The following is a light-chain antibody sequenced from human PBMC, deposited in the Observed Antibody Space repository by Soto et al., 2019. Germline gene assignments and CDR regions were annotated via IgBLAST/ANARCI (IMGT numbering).Light chain of an antibody. J-gene: IGLJ2*01. V-gene: IGLV1-44*01. Sequence: QPVLTQPPSASGTPGQRVTISCSGSSSNIGSNTVSWYQQLPGTAPKLLIYSNNQRPSGVPDRLSGSKSGTSASLAISGLQSEDEADYYCVAWDDSLNGVVFGGGTKLTVL. CDR1: SSNIGSNT. CDR3: VAWDDSLNGVV. CDR2: SNN.